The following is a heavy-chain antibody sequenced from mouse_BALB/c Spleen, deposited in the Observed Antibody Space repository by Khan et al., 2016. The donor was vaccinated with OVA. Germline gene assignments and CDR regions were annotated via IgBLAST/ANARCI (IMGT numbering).Heavy chain of an antibody. V-gene: IGHV1S137*01. CDR1: GYTFTDFA. D-gene: IGHD2-1*01. CDR2: ISTYYGDA. Sequence: QVQLQQSGAELVRPGVSVKISCKGSGYTFTDFAMHWVKQSHAKSLEWIGVISTYYGDASYNQKFKGKATVTVDKSSSTAYMELARLTSEDSAIYYCARVGGNSRFAYCGQGTLVTVSA. J-gene: IGHJ3*01. CDR3: ARVGGNSRFAY.